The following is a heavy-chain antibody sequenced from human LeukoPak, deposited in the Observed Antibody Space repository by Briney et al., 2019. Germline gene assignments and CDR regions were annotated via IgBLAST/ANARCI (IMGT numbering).Heavy chain of an antibody. J-gene: IGHJ4*02. CDR3: ARGPAHGDYSSAGYYFDY. CDR1: GYSFTSYW. CDR2: IYPGDSDT. Sequence: GESLKISCKGSGYSFTSYWIGWVRQMPGKGLEWMGIIYPGDSDTRYSPSFQGQVTISADKSISTAYLQWSSLKASDTAMYYCARGPAHGDYSSAGYYFDYWGQGTLVTVSS. D-gene: IGHD6-19*01. V-gene: IGHV5-51*01.